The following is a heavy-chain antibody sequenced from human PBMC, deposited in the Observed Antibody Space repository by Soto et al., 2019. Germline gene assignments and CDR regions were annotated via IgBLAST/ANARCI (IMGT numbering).Heavy chain of an antibody. V-gene: IGHV4-59*01. CDR2: IYYSGST. CDR3: AREGAEDDFWSGSLRAYYFDY. Sequence: QVQLQESGPGLVKPSETLSLTCTVSGGSISSYYWSWIRQPPGKGLEWIGYIYYSGSTNYNPSLKSRVTISVDTSKNQFSLKLSSVTAADTAVYYCAREGAEDDFWSGSLRAYYFDYWGQGTLVTVSS. J-gene: IGHJ4*02. CDR1: GGSISSYY. D-gene: IGHD3-3*01.